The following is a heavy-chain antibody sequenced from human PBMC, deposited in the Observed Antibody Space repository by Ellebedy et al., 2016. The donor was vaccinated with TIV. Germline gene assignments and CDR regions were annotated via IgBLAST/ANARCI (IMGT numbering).Heavy chain of an antibody. Sequence: GSLRLSCTVSGGSISSYFWTWIRQPPGKGLEWIGYVSDSGSTNYNPSLRSRVTISVDMSKNQFSLKLSSVTAADTAIYYCARDRVREYSYGYKRVLDYWGQGTRVTVSS. J-gene: IGHJ4*02. V-gene: IGHV4-59*01. CDR2: VSDSGST. CDR1: GGSISSYF. CDR3: ARDRVREYSYGYKRVLDY. D-gene: IGHD5-18*01.